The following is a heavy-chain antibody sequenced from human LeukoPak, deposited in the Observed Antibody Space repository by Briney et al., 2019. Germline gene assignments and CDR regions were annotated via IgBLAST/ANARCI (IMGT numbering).Heavy chain of an antibody. J-gene: IGHJ4*02. CDR1: GGSISSSSYY. CDR2: IYYSGST. Sequence: PSETLSLTCTVSGGSISSSSYYWGWIRQPPGKGLEWIGSIYYSGSTYYNPSLKSRVTISVDTSKNQFSLRLRSVTAADTAVYYCAREILYDSTGYYLWGQGTVVTVSS. CDR3: AREILYDSTGYYL. D-gene: IGHD3-22*01. V-gene: IGHV4-39*07.